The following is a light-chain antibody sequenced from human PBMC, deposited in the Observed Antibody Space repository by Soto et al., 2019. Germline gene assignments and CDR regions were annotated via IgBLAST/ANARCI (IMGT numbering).Light chain of an antibody. Sequence: QSALTQPASVSGSPGKSITISCTGTSSDVSGYNYVSWYQQHPGKAPKLMIYDVSNRPSGVSNRFSGSKSGNTASLTISGLQAEDEADYYCSSYTSSSTTYVFGIGTKPTAL. J-gene: IGLJ1*01. CDR3: SSYTSSSTTYV. CDR2: DVS. CDR1: SSDVSGYNY. V-gene: IGLV2-14*01.